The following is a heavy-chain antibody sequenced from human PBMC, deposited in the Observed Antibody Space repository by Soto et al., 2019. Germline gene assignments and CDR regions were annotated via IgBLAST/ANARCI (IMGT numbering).Heavy chain of an antibody. CDR2: IYPDSGGT. CDR3: RVTGVSEVDY. Sequence: ASVTVSCKASGYIFTCYYIHWVRQAPGQGLESMGWIYPDSGGTDYAQKFQGRVTMTRDTSISTAYMELSRLRSDDTAVYYCRVTGVSEVDYWGQGTLVTVSS. V-gene: IGHV1-2*02. J-gene: IGHJ4*02. D-gene: IGHD2-8*01. CDR1: GYIFTCYY.